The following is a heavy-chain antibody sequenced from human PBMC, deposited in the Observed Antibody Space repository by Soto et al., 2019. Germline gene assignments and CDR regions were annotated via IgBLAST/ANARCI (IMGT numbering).Heavy chain of an antibody. CDR1: GFTFDDYA. J-gene: IGHJ1*01. Sequence: GGSLRLSCAASGFTFDDYAMHWVRQVPGKGLEWVSGINWNSGSIGYADSVKGRFAISRDNAKNSLHLQMNSLRAEDTAFYYCVKDESINWYSGHFRHWGQGTLITVSS. V-gene: IGHV3-9*01. D-gene: IGHD6-13*01. CDR2: INWNSGSI. CDR3: VKDESINWYSGHFRH.